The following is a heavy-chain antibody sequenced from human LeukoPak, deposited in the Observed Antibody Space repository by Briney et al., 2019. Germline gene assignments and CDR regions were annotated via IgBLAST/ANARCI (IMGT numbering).Heavy chain of an antibody. D-gene: IGHD6-19*01. CDR3: ARIADQWWFDP. J-gene: IGHJ5*02. CDR2: IYHSGST. V-gene: IGHV4-30-2*01. Sequence: SETLSLTCAVSGGSISSGGFSLTWIRQPPGKGLEWIGYIYHSGSTYYSPSLESRVTISVDRSKNQFSLNLSSVTAADTAVFYCARIADQWWFDPWGQGTLVTVSS. CDR1: GGSISSGGFS.